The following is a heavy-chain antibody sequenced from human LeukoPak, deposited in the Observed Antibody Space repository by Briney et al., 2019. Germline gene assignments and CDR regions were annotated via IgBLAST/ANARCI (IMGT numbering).Heavy chain of an antibody. V-gene: IGHV4-59*01. D-gene: IGHD3-9*01. CDR1: GGSISSYY. Sequence: PSETLSLTCTVSGGSISSYYWSWIRQPPGKGLEWIGYIYYSGSTNYNPSLKSRVTISVDTSKNQFSLKLSSVTAADTAVYYCARVGAYYDILTGYSTNWYFDLWGRGTLVTVSS. J-gene: IGHJ2*01. CDR2: IYYSGST. CDR3: ARVGAYYDILTGYSTNWYFDL.